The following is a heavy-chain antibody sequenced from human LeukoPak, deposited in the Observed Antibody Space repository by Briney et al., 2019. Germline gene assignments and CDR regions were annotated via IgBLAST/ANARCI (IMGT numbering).Heavy chain of an antibody. CDR1: EYTFTSYY. CDR3: ARAYGSGSYTLLFFDY. V-gene: IGHV1-46*01. CDR2: INPSGGGT. J-gene: IGHJ4*02. D-gene: IGHD3-10*01. Sequence: ASVKVSCKASEYTFTSYYMHWVRQAPGQGLEWMGIINPSGGGTSYAQKFQGRVTMTRDTSTSTVYMELSSLRSEDTAVYYCARAYGSGSYTLLFFDYWGQGTLVTVSS.